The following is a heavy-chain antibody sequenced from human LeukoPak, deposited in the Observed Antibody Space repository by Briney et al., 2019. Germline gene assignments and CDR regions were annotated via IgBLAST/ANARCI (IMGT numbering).Heavy chain of an antibody. CDR1: GFTFSSYG. D-gene: IGHD4-11*01. CDR3: AGAYSPYGMDV. CDR2: IWYDGSNK. Sequence: GGSLRPSCAASGFTFSSYGMHWVRQAPGKGLEWVAVIWYDGSNKYYADSVKGRFTISRDNSKNTLYLQMNSLRAEDTAVYYCAGAYSPYGMDVWGQGTTVTVSS. J-gene: IGHJ6*02. V-gene: IGHV3-33*01.